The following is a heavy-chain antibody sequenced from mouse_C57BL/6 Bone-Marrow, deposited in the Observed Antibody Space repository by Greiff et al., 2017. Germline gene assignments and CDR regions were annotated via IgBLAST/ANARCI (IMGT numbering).Heavy chain of an antibody. D-gene: IGHD4-1*01. CDR2: ISSGGSYT. CDR3: ARHGTGTNFDC. J-gene: IGHJ2*01. Sequence: EVKLVESGGDLVKPGGSLKLSCAASGFTFSSYGMSWVRQTPDKRLEWVATISSGGSYTYYQDSVKGRFTISRDNAKNTLYLQMSSLKSEDTAMYYCARHGTGTNFDCWGQGTTLTVSS. CDR1: GFTFSSYG. V-gene: IGHV5-6*01.